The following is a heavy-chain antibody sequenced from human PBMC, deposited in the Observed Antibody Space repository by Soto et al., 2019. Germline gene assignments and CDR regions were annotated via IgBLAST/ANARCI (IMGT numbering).Heavy chain of an antibody. Sequence: SETLSLTCAVSGGSISSGSDYWSWIRQPPGKGLEWIGYIYYSGSTNYNPSLKSRVTISVDTSKNQFSLKLSSVTAADTAVYYCARDGYNQYYFDYWGQGTLVTVSS. CDR3: ARDGYNQYYFDY. V-gene: IGHV4-61*01. CDR1: GGSISSGSDY. CDR2: IYYSGST. D-gene: IGHD5-12*01. J-gene: IGHJ4*02.